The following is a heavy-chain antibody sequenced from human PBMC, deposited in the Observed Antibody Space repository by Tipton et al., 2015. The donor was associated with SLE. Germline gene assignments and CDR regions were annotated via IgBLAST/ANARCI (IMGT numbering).Heavy chain of an antibody. V-gene: IGHV4-30-4*01. Sequence: LRLSCTVSGGSIRSGVYYWSWIRQHPGKGLEWIGYIHDSGATFYNPSLRSRSAISVDASKNQFSVRLTSVTAADTAIYYCARSKDGAADYWGRGTLVTVSS. CDR2: IHDSGAT. CDR1: GGSIRSGVYY. D-gene: IGHD6-13*01. J-gene: IGHJ4*02. CDR3: ARSKDGAADY.